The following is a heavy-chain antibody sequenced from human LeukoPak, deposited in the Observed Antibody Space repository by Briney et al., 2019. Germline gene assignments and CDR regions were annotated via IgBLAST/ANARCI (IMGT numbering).Heavy chain of an antibody. D-gene: IGHD3-22*01. Sequence: PSETLSLTCTVSGGSISSYYWSWIRQPPGKGREWLGYIYYSGSTNYNPCLKSRVTISVDTSKNQFSLKLSSVTAADTAVYYCAREARTYYYDSSGGWFDPWGQGTLVTVSS. CDR3: AREARTYYYDSSGGWFDP. V-gene: IGHV4-59*01. CDR1: GGSISSYY. J-gene: IGHJ5*02. CDR2: IYYSGST.